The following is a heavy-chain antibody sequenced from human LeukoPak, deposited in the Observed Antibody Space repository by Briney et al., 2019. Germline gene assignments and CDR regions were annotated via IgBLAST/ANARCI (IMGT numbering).Heavy chain of an antibody. CDR1: GYIFSDHW. CDR2: IKEDGSES. D-gene: IGHD6-19*01. Sequence: PGGSLGLSCAASGYIFSDHWMSWVRQTPGKGLEWVANIKEDGSESYYVDSVKGRFTISRDNAKKSLYLQMDSLRAEDTAVYHCVFGGWYFSYWGQGTLVTVSS. J-gene: IGHJ4*02. V-gene: IGHV3-7*01. CDR3: VFGGWYFSY.